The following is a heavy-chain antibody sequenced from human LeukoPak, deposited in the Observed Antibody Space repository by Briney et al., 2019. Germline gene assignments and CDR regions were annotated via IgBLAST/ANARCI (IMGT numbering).Heavy chain of an antibody. V-gene: IGHV1-18*01. CDR2: ISAYNGNT. CDR1: GYTFTSYG. D-gene: IGHD3-3*01. J-gene: IGHJ4*02. CDR3: ARSHNDFGDDY. Sequence: ASVKVSCKASGYTFTSYGISWARQAPGQGLEWMGWISAYNGNTNYAQKLQGRVTMTTDTPTSTAYMELRSLRSDDTAVYYCARSHNDFGDDYWGQGSLVTVSS.